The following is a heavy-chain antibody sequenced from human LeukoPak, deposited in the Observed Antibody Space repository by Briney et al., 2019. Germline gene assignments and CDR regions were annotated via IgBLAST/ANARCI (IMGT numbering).Heavy chain of an antibody. Sequence: SGTLSLTCTVSGGSISSYYWSWIRQHPGKGLEWIGYIYYSGSTNYNPSLKSRVTISVDTSKNQFSLKLSSVTAADTAVYYCARGSGSGYYWEGELPTPYYFDYWGQGTLVTVSS. CDR3: ARGSGSGYYWEGELPTPYYFDY. V-gene: IGHV4-59*01. D-gene: IGHD3-3*01. J-gene: IGHJ4*02. CDR1: GGSISSYY. CDR2: IYYSGST.